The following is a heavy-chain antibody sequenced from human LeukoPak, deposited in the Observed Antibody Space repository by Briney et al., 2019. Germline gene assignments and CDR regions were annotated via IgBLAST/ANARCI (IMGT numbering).Heavy chain of an antibody. D-gene: IGHD6-13*01. V-gene: IGHV4-59*01. CDR3: ARHHIAAAGFDY. CDR1: SGSISSYY. J-gene: IGHJ4*02. CDR2: IYYSGST. Sequence: SETLSLTCTVSSGSISSYYWSWIRHPPGKGLEWIGYIYYSGSTNYNPSLKSRVTISVDTSKNQFSLKLSSVTAADTAVYYCARHHIAAAGFDYWGQGTLVTVSS.